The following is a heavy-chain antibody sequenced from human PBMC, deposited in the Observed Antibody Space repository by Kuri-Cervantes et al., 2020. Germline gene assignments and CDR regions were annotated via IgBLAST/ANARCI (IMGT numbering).Heavy chain of an antibody. CDR1: GFTFSSYW. J-gene: IGHJ4*02. Sequence: GESLKISCAASGFTFSSYWMSWVRQAPGKGLEWVANIKQDGSEKYYVDSVKGRFTISRDNAKNSLYLQMNSLRAEDTAVYYCAREYRGYYYDSSGYYHWFDYWGQGALVTVSS. V-gene: IGHV3-7*01. D-gene: IGHD3-22*01. CDR3: AREYRGYYYDSSGYYHWFDY. CDR2: IKQDGSEK.